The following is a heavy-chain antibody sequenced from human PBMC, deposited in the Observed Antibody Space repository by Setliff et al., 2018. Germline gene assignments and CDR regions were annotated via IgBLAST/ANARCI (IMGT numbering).Heavy chain of an antibody. J-gene: IGHJ4*02. CDR3: AKGGGRYHTDS. Sequence: PSETLSLTCAVSGASIDSLTWWSWVRQPPGEGLEWIGEIYHVGPSVHYNPSLKSRVTISVDKSKNQVSLRLTSVTAADTAVYYCAKGGGRYHTDSWGLGTLVTVAS. CDR2: IYHVGPS. V-gene: IGHV4-4*02. D-gene: IGHD1-26*01. CDR1: GASIDSLTW.